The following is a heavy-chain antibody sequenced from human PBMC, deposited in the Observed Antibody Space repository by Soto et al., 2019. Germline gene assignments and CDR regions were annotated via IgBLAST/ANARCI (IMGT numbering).Heavy chain of an antibody. CDR1: GGSISSYY. CDR2: INYTGTT. Sequence: QVQLQESGPGLVKPSETLSLTCTVSGGSISSYYWSWIRQPPGKGLEWIGYINYTGTTNYNPSLKSRVIIXXAXSXXQFSLKLSAVTAADTAVYSCASLPSVRYYYYGLDVWGQGTTVTVSS. V-gene: IGHV4-59*01. D-gene: IGHD6-19*01. J-gene: IGHJ6*02. CDR3: ASLPSVRYYYYGLDV.